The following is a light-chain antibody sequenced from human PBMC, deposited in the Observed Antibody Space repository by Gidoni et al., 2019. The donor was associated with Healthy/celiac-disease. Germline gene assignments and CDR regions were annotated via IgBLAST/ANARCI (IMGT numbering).Light chain of an antibody. Sequence: DIQMTQSPSTLSASVGDRVTITCRASQSISSWFAWYQQKPGKAPKLLIYKASSLESGVPSTFSGSGSGTEFTLTISSLQPDDFATYYCQQYNSYSPWTFGQGTKVEIK. J-gene: IGKJ1*01. CDR1: QSISSW. V-gene: IGKV1-5*03. CDR3: QQYNSYSPWT. CDR2: KAS.